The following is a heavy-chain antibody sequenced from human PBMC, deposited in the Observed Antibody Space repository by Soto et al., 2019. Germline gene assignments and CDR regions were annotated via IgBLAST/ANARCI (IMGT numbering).Heavy chain of an antibody. Sequence: ASVKVSCKASGYTFTGYYMHWVRQAPGQGLEWMGWINPNSGGTNYEQKFQGWVTMTRDTSISTAYMELSRLRSDDTAVYCCARTIAAAGSAFDIWGQGTMVTVSS. V-gene: IGHV1-2*04. J-gene: IGHJ3*02. CDR1: GYTFTGYY. CDR3: ARTIAAAGSAFDI. CDR2: INPNSGGT. D-gene: IGHD6-13*01.